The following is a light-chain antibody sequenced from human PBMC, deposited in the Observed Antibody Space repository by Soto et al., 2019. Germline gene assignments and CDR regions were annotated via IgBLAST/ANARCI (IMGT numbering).Light chain of an antibody. CDR3: QQSYSTLWT. Sequence: DIQMTQSPSSLSASVGDRVTITCRASQSISSFLNWYQQKPGKVPKLLIYAASSLQSGVPSRFSGSRSGTDFTLTISSLQPEDFATYYCQQSYSTLWTFGQGTKVEIK. CDR1: QSISSF. CDR2: AAS. V-gene: IGKV1-39*01. J-gene: IGKJ1*01.